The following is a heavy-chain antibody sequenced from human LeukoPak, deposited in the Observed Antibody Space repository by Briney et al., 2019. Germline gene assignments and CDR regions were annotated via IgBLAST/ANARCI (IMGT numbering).Heavy chain of an antibody. D-gene: IGHD3-10*01. V-gene: IGHV1-2*02. Sequence: ASVKVSCKASGYTFTCYYMHWVRQAPGQGLEWMGWVTPNSGGTNYAQRFQGRVTMTRDTSISTAYMELNRLRSDDTAIYYCARDAVRGLTTNDAFDIWGQGTMVTVSS. CDR3: ARDAVRGLTTNDAFDI. CDR1: GYTFTCYY. J-gene: IGHJ3*02. CDR2: VTPNSGGT.